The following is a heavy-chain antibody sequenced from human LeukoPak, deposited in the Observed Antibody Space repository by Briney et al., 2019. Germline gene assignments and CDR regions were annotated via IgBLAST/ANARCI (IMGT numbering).Heavy chain of an antibody. CDR3: ARRLTQYDCFDP. D-gene: IGHD2-2*01. CDR2: TYYRSTWYN. V-gene: IGHV6-1*01. CDR1: GDSVSSNSVT. Sequence: SQTLSLTCAISGDSVSSNSVTWNWIRQSPSRGLEWLGRTYYRSTWYNDYAVSVRGRITVNPDISKNQFSLHLNSVTPEDTAVYYCARRLTQYDCFDPWGQGILVTVSS. J-gene: IGHJ5*02.